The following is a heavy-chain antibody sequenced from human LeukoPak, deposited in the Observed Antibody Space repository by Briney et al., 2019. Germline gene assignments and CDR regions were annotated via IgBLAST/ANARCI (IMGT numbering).Heavy chain of an antibody. D-gene: IGHD1-1*01. J-gene: IGHJ5*02. Sequence: GASVKVSCKASGYTFTGYYMHWVRQAPGQGLEWMGRINPNNGDTNYAQKFQGRVTMTRDTSINTASMELTSLRSDDTAVYYCATGTSSATNWNWFDPWGQGTLVTVSS. V-gene: IGHV1-2*06. CDR1: GYTFTGYY. CDR3: ATGTSSATNWNWFDP. CDR2: INPNNGDT.